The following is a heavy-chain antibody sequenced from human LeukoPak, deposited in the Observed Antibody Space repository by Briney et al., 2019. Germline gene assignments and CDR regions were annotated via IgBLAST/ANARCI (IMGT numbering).Heavy chain of an antibody. V-gene: IGHV1-2*02. CDR3: ARDPEYSSSWYLGSNYYYYMDV. Sequence: ASVKVSCKASGYTFTGYYMHWVRQAPGQGLEWMGWINPNSGGTNYAQKFQGRVTMTRDTSISTAYMELSRLRSDDTAVYYCARDPEYSSSWYLGSNYYYYMDVWGKGTTVTVSS. D-gene: IGHD6-13*01. CDR2: INPNSGGT. CDR1: GYTFTGYY. J-gene: IGHJ6*03.